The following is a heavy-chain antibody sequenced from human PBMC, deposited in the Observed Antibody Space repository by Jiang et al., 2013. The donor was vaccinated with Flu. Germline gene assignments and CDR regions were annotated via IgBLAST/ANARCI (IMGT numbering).Heavy chain of an antibody. Sequence: VSCAASGFIFSSFSMHWVRQAPGKGLEWVSSISSSSSYRYYADSVKGRFTISRDNTKKSLYLQMDSLRAEDTAVYFCTRDDPYSDYGTYDAFDIWGQGTMVTVSS. V-gene: IGHV3-21*01. J-gene: IGHJ3*02. CDR3: TRDDPYSDYGTYDAFDI. CDR1: GFIFSSFS. D-gene: IGHD4/OR15-4a*01. CDR2: ISSSSSYR.